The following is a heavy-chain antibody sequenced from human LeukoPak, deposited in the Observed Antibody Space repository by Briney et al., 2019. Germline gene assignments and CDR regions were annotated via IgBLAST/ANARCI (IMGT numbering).Heavy chain of an antibody. J-gene: IGHJ4*02. Sequence: ASVKVSCKASGYTFTGYYMHLVRQAPGQGLEWMGWINPNSGGTNYAQKFQGRVTMTRDTSISTAYMELSRLRSDDTAVYYCARDSPRPLGYDILTGYYMVLSGPDYWGQGTLVTVCS. CDR2: INPNSGGT. CDR1: GYTFTGYY. CDR3: ARDSPRPLGYDILTGYYMVLSGPDY. D-gene: IGHD3-9*01. V-gene: IGHV1-2*02.